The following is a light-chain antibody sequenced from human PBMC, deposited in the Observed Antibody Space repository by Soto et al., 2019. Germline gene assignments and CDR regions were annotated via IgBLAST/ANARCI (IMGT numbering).Light chain of an antibody. CDR1: QSISSY. V-gene: IGKV1-39*01. J-gene: IGKJ1*01. CDR2: AAS. Sequence: DIQMTQSPSSLSASVGDRATITCRASQSISSYLKWYQQKPVKAPKLLIYAASSLQSGVPSRFSGRGSGTEFTLTISSLQPDDFATYYCQQYSIIWTFGQGTKVDIK. CDR3: QQYSIIWT.